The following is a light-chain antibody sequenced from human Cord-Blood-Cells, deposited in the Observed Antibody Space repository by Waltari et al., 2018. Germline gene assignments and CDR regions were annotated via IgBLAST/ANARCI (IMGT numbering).Light chain of an antibody. CDR1: SRDDGGYNY. V-gene: IGLV2-14*01. CDR2: DVS. J-gene: IGLJ1*01. Sequence: QSALTQPASVSGSPGQSITISCTGTSRDDGGYNYVPWYQQHPGKAPKHMIYDVSNRPSGVSNRFSGSKSGNTASLTISGLQAEDEADYYCSSYTSSSTLVFGTGTKVTVL. CDR3: SSYTSSSTLV.